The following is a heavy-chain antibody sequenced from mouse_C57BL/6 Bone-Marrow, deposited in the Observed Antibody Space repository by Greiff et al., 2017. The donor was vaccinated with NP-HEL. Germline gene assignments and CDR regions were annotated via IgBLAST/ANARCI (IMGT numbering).Heavy chain of an antibody. CDR1: GYTFTDYY. CDR3: ARGGGYSNYEVFAY. J-gene: IGHJ3*01. V-gene: IGHV1-76*01. CDR2: IYPGSGNT. D-gene: IGHD2-5*01. Sequence: QVQLKESGAELVRPGASVKLSCKASGYTFTDYYINWVKQRPGQGLEWIARIYPGSGNTYYTEKFKGKATLTAEKSSSTAYMQLSSLTSEDSAVYFCARGGGYSNYEVFAYWGQGTLVTVSA.